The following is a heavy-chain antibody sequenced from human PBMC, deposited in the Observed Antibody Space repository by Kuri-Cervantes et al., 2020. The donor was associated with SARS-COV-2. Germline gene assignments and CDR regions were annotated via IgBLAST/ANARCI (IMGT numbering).Heavy chain of an antibody. CDR3: ARVDCSSTSCYSDY. CDR2: IYHSGST. CDR1: GYSISSGYY. V-gene: IGHV4-38-2*01. D-gene: IGHD2-2*02. Sequence: SQTLSLTCAVSGYSISSGYYWGWIRQPPGKGLEWIGSIYHSGSTYYNPSLKSRVTISVDTSKNQFSLKLSSVTAADTAVYYCARVDCSSTSCYSDYWGQGTLVTVSS. J-gene: IGHJ4*02.